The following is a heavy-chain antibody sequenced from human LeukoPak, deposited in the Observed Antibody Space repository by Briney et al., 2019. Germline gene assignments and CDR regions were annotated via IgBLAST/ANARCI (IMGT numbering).Heavy chain of an antibody. CDR3: ARDLGGYIDY. CDR2: ISVSDGST. J-gene: IGHJ4*02. CDR1: GFTFSSYA. D-gene: IGHD6-13*01. Sequence: PAGSLTLSCAASGFTFSSYAMSWVRHAPGQGMEWDSAISVSDGSTYYADSVKGRFTISRDNSKNTLYLQMDSLRAGDTAVYYCARDLGGYIDYWGQGTLVSVSS. V-gene: IGHV3-23*01.